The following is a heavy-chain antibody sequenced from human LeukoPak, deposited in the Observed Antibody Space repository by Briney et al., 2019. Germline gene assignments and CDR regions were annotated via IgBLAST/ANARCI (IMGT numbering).Heavy chain of an antibody. J-gene: IGHJ4*02. CDR2: IYTSGST. Sequence: PSETLSLTCTVSGGSISAYYWNWIRQPAGKGLEWIGRIYTSGSTNYNPSLKSRVTMSVDTSKNQFSLKLNSVTAADTAVYYCARAPCSRATCSFDYWGQGTLVTVS. D-gene: IGHD2-2*01. CDR1: GGSISAYY. CDR3: ARAPCSRATCSFDY. V-gene: IGHV4-4*07.